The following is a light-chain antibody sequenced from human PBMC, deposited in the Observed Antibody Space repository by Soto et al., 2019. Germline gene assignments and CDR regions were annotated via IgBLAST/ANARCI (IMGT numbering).Light chain of an antibody. J-gene: IGLJ1*01. Sequence: QSVLTQPASVSGSPGQSITTSCTGTSSDVGGYNYVSWYQQHPGKAPKLMIYEVSNRPSGVSNRFPGSKSGNTASLTISGLQAEDEADYYCSSYTSSSTQVFGTGTKVTVL. CDR2: EVS. CDR3: SSYTSSSTQV. CDR1: SSDVGGYNY. V-gene: IGLV2-14*01.